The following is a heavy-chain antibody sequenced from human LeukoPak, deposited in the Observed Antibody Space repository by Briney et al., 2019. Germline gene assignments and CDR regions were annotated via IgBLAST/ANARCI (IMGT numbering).Heavy chain of an antibody. CDR3: ASVNGDGAEYFQH. V-gene: IGHV3-53*01. CDR1: GFTVSSNY. Sequence: PGGSPRLSCAASGFTVSSNYMSWVRQAPGKGLEWVSVIYSGGSAYYADSVKGRFTISRDNSKNTLYLQMNSLRAEDTAMYYCASVNGDGAEYFQHWGQGTLVTVSS. CDR2: IYSGGSA. D-gene: IGHD2-21*01. J-gene: IGHJ1*01.